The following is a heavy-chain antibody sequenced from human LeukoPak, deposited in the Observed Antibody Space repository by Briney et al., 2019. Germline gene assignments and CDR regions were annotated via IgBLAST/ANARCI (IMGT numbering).Heavy chain of an antibody. CDR1: GFTFNNY. V-gene: IGHV3-23*01. Sequence: PGGSLRLSCAGSGFTFNNYMTWVRQAPGEGLEWVSAITGSGDYTYYADSVKGRFTISRDNSKNTLYLQMNSLRAEDTAIYYCAKDLPGSGWYSWGQGTLVTVPS. D-gene: IGHD6-19*01. CDR2: ITGSGDYT. CDR3: AKDLPGSGWYS. J-gene: IGHJ4*02.